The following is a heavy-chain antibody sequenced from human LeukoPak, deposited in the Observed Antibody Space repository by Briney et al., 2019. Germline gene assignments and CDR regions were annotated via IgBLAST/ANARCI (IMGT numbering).Heavy chain of an antibody. Sequence: GGSLRLSCAASGFTFSRYWMSWVRQAPGKGLEWVANIKQDGSEKYYVDSVKGRFTISRDNGKKSVYLQMNSLRAEDTAVYYCATRGIWFGDYYYYGMDVWGQGTTVTVS. D-gene: IGHD3-10*01. CDR3: ATRGIWFGDYYYYGMDV. J-gene: IGHJ6*02. CDR2: IKQDGSEK. V-gene: IGHV3-7*01. CDR1: GFTFSRYW.